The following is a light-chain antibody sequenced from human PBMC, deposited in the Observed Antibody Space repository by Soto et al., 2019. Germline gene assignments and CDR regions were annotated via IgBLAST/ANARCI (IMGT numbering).Light chain of an antibody. V-gene: IGLV2-8*01. CDR1: SSDVGGYNY. Sequence: QSSLTQPPSASGSPGQSVTISCTGTSSDVGGYNYVSWYQQHPGKAPKLMIYEVSKRPSGVPDRFSDSKSGNTASLTVSGLQAEDEADYYCSSYAGSNNFVFGAGTKVNVL. CDR2: EVS. J-gene: IGLJ1*01. CDR3: SSYAGSNNFV.